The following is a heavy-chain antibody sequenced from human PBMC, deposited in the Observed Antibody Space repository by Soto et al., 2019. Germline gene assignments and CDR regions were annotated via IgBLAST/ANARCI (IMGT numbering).Heavy chain of an antibody. CDR1: GFSLSTSGVG. V-gene: IGHV2-5*02. J-gene: IGHJ4*02. CDR2: IYWDDDK. D-gene: IGHD3-9*01. CDR3: AHTYYDILTGYSSFDY. Sequence: SGPTLVNPTQTLTLTCTFSGFSLSTSGVGVXXXXXXXXKALEWLALIYWDDDKRYSPSLKSRLTITKDTSKNQVVLTMTNMDPVDTATYYCAHTYYDILTGYSSFDYWGQGTLVTVS.